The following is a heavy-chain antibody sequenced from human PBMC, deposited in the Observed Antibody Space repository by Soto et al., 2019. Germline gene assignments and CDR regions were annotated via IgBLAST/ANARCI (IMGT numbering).Heavy chain of an antibody. CDR1: GFTFSYSA. Sequence: PGGSLRLSCAASGFTFSYSAIHRGRQASGKGLEWVGRIRSRPNSYATAYAASVKGRFTISRDDSKNTAYLQMNSLKTEDTAVYYCTSFMVGATPYWGQGTLVTVSS. D-gene: IGHD1-26*01. J-gene: IGHJ4*02. CDR3: TSFMVGATPY. CDR2: IRSRPNSYAT. V-gene: IGHV3-73*01.